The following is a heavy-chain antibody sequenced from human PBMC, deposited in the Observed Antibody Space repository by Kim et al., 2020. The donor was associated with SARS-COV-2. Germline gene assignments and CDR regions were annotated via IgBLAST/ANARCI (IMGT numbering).Heavy chain of an antibody. D-gene: IGHD2-2*01. Sequence: GGSLRLSCSASGFTFTPYSMNWVRQAPGGGLDWVSYITSSCRYIKYTDSVKGRFTISRDNAKSSVFLQVNSLRAEDTALYFCARSVEGNFDLWGHETPVTVSS. CDR3: ARSVEGNFDL. CDR2: ITSSCRYI. V-gene: IGHV3-21*01. CDR1: GFTFTPYS. J-gene: IGHJ4*01.